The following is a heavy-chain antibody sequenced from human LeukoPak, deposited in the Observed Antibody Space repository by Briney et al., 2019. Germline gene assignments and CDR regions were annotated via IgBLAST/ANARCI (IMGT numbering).Heavy chain of an antibody. J-gene: IGHJ4*02. CDR2: INPNSGGT. D-gene: IGHD3-9*01. CDR1: GYTFTGYY. CDR3: ARDKGSGYFDWLLQRDPTSPGIGY. Sequence: ASVKVSCKASGYTFTGYYMHWVRQAPGQGLEWMGWINPNSGGTNYAQKFQGRVTMTRDTSISTAYMELSRLRSDDTAVYYCARDKGSGYFDWLLQRDPTSPGIGYWGQGTLVTVSS. V-gene: IGHV1-2*02.